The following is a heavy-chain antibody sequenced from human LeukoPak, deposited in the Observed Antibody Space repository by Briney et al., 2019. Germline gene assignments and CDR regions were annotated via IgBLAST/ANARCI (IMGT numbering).Heavy chain of an antibody. CDR3: ARDRASFDFWSGYYF. J-gene: IGHJ4*02. CDR2: ISYRGNT. CDR1: GGSITNYY. Sequence: SETLSLTCTVSGGSITNYYWSWIRQPPGKGLEGIGYISYRGNTKYNPSLKSRVTMSVDSSKNQFSLKLSSVTAADTAVYYCARDRASFDFWSGYYFWGQGTLVTVSS. D-gene: IGHD3-3*01. V-gene: IGHV4-59*01.